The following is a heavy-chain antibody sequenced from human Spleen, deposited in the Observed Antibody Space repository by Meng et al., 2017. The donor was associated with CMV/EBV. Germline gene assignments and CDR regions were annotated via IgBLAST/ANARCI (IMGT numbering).Heavy chain of an antibody. V-gene: IGHV1-18*01. CDR3: AKEGEYSSSPFDY. CDR2: ISAYKGNT. D-gene: IGHD6-6*01. Sequence: KASGYTVGSNGISWERQAPGKGLEWMGWISAYKGNTNYTQKVQGRVTMTTDTSTSTAYMELRGLRSDDTAVYYCAKEGEYSSSPFDYWGQGALVTVSS. CDR1: GYTVGSNG. J-gene: IGHJ4*02.